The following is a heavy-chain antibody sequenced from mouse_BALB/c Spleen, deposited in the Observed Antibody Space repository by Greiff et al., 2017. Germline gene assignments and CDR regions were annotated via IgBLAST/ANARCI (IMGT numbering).Heavy chain of an antibody. Sequence: QVQLQQSGAELVRPGTSVKVSCKASGYAFTNYLIEWVKQRPGQGLEWIGVINPGSGGTNYNEKFKGKATLTADKSSSTAYMQLSSRTSDDSAVYFCARSDYYGSSPWWYFDVWGAGTTVTVSS. CDR1: GYAFTNYL. V-gene: IGHV1-54*01. J-gene: IGHJ1*01. CDR3: ARSDYYGSSPWWYFDV. D-gene: IGHD1-1*01. CDR2: INPGSGGT.